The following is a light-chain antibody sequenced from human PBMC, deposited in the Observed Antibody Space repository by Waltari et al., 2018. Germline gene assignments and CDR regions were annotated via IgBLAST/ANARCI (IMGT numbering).Light chain of an antibody. CDR3: QVYNKWPPWT. J-gene: IGKJ1*01. Sequence: EIVMTQSPATLSVSPGERATLSCRASQSVSSKLAWYQQKPGQAPRLLIYAASTPAPGIPARFSGSGSGTEFTLTISSLQSEDFAVYYCQVYNKWPPWTFGQGTKVEMK. V-gene: IGKV3-15*01. CDR1: QSVSSK. CDR2: AAS.